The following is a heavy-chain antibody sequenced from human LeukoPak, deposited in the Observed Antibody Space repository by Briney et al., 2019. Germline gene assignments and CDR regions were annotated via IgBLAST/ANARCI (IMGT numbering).Heavy chain of an antibody. Sequence: ASVKVSCKASGYTFTSYYMHWVRQAPGQGLEWMGIINPSGGSTSYAQKFQGRVTMTRDTSTSTVYMELSSLRSEDTAVYYCARVEGGIVGATKGVLYYYYMDVWGKGTTVTVSS. D-gene: IGHD1-26*01. CDR3: ARVEGGIVGATKGVLYYYYMDV. CDR2: INPSGGST. CDR1: GYTFTSYY. V-gene: IGHV1-46*01. J-gene: IGHJ6*03.